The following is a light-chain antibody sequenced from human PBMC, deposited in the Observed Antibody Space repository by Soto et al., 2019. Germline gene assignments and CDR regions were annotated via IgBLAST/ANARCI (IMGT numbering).Light chain of an antibody. J-gene: IGLJ1*01. CDR2: DVN. Sequence: QSVLTQPRSVSGSPGQSVTISCTGTSSDVGGYNYVSWYQQHPCKAPKLMIYDVNKRPSGVPDRFSGSKSGNTASLTISGLQAEDEADYYCCSYAGSSYVFGTGTKVTVL. CDR3: CSYAGSSYV. V-gene: IGLV2-11*01. CDR1: SSDVGGYNY.